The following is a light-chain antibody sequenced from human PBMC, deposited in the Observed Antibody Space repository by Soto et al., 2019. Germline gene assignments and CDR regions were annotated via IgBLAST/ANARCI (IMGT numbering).Light chain of an antibody. CDR2: AAC. J-gene: IGKJ5*01. V-gene: IGKV1-39*01. CDR3: QQSYSTPPIT. CDR1: QSISSY. Sequence: DIQMTQSPSSLSASVGDRVAITCRASQSISSYLNWYQQTPGKAPKLLIYAACSLQSGVPSRFSGSGSGTDFTLTISSLQPEDFATYYCQQSYSTPPITFGQGTRLEIK.